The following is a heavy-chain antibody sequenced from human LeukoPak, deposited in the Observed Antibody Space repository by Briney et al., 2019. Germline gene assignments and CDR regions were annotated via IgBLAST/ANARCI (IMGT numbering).Heavy chain of an antibody. V-gene: IGHV3-21*01. CDR2: ISSSSSYI. D-gene: IGHD6-13*01. CDR3: ARAGGYSSIPEFDY. J-gene: IGHJ4*02. CDR1: GFTFSSYS. Sequence: PGGSLRLSCAASGFTFSSYSMNWVRQAPGKGLEWVSSISSSSSYIYYADSVKGRFTISRDNAKNSLYLQMNSLSAEDTAVYYCARAGGYSSIPEFDYWGQGTLVTVSS.